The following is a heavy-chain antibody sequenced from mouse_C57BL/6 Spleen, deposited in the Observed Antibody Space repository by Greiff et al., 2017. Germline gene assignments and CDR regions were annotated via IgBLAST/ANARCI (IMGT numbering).Heavy chain of an antibody. CDR3: ARTGTYYSNSAWFAY. J-gene: IGHJ3*01. CDR1: GFSLTSYG. CDR2: IWSGGST. Sequence: QVQLKQSGPGLVQPSQSLSITCTVSGFSLTSYGVHWVRQSPGKGLEWLGVIWSGGSTDYNAAFISRLSISKDNSKSQVFFKMNSLQADDTAIYDCARTGTYYSNSAWFAYWGQGTLVTVSA. V-gene: IGHV2-2*01. D-gene: IGHD2-5*01.